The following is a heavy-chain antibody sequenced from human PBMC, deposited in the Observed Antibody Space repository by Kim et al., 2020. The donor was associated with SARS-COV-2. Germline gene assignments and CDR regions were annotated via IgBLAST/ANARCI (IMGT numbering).Heavy chain of an antibody. CDR3: TRGLAPYDSKGYFVLPAAYYFHL. CDR2: IRSNAYGGTT. D-gene: IGHD3-22*01. CDR1: GFTFADYS. Sequence: GGSLRLSCTISGFTFADYSVAWVRQAPGKGLEWVGLIRSNAYGGTTEYAASVSGRFTISSDDDQSIDYVQMNSLRAEDTAVYYCTRGLAPYDSKGYFVLPAAYYFHLGGQGTLVALSA. J-gene: IGHJ1*01. V-gene: IGHV3-49*04.